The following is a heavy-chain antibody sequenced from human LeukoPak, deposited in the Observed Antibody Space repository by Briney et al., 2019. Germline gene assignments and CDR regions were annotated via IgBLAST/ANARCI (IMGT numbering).Heavy chain of an antibody. CDR3: ARDSGTTVGYFDY. Sequence: GGSLRLSCAASGFTVSTNYMSWVRQAPGRGLEGVSVIYSGGNTYYADSVKGRFTISRDNSKNTLYLQMNSLRADDTAVYYCARDSGTTVGYFDYWGQGTLVTVSS. J-gene: IGHJ4*02. CDR2: IYSGGNT. V-gene: IGHV3-66*01. CDR1: GFTVSTNY. D-gene: IGHD4-23*01.